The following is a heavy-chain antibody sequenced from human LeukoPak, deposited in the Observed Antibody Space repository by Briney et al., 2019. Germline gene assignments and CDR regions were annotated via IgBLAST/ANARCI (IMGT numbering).Heavy chain of an antibody. Sequence: GGSLRLSCAASGFTFSSYAMHWVRQAPGKGLEYVSAISSSGGSTYYANSVKGRFTISRDNSKNTLYLQMGSLRTEDMGVYYCARGLYYYDGSGFPRWGQGTLVTVSS. D-gene: IGHD3-22*01. CDR3: ARGLYYYDGSGFPR. V-gene: IGHV3-64*01. CDR1: GFTFSSYA. J-gene: IGHJ4*02. CDR2: ISSSGGST.